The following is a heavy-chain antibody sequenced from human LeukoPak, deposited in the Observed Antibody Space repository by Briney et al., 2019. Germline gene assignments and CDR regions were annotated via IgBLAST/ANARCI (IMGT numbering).Heavy chain of an antibody. J-gene: IGHJ4*02. CDR3: ARDCSGGTCYLGVLDY. CDR2: IYTSGNT. V-gene: IGHV4-4*07. D-gene: IGHD2-15*01. CDR1: GGSLSDSY. Sequence: PSETLSLTCTLSGGSLSDSYWSWIRQPAGKGLEWIGRIYTSGNTNYNPSLKSRVAMSVDTSKNQFSLDLTSVTAADAAVYYCARDCSGGTCYLGVLDYWGQGILVTVSS.